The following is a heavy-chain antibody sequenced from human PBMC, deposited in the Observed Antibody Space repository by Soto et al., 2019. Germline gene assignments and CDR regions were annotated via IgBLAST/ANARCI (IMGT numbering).Heavy chain of an antibody. J-gene: IGHJ4*02. CDR3: ARSRGTRTYFDY. V-gene: IGHV4-31*03. CDR2: VYYTGGA. CDR1: GASMKSVAFY. Sequence: VQLQESGPGLVKPSQTLSLTCTVSGASMKSVAFYWNWVRQHPETGLEWIGYVYYTGGAYYNPSLKSRADISIDTSRSLFSLKLTSVTAADTAVYYCARSRGTRTYFDYWGQGSLVTFSS. D-gene: IGHD2-2*01.